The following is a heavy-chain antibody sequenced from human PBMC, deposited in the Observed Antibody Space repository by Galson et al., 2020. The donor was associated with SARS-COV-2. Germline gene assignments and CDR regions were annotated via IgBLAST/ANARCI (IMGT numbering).Heavy chain of an antibody. J-gene: IGHJ6*01. D-gene: IGHD3-9*01. Sequence: ASVKVSCKASGYTFTDYYIHWVRQAPGQGLEWMGWINPKSGGTNYAQKFEGRVTMTRDTSITTAYMELSRLRADDTAVYYCARLRYYDVLTGYFGDGWGQGTMVTVSS. CDR3: ARLRYYDVLTGYFGDG. CDR1: GYTFTDYY. V-gene: IGHV1-2*02. CDR2: INPKSGGT.